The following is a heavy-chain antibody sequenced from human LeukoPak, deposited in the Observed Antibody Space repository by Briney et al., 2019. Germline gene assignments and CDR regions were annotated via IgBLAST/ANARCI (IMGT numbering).Heavy chain of an antibody. CDR1: GYTFTSYA. Sequence: ASVKVSCKASGYTFTSYAMHWVRQAPGQRLEWMGWINAGNGNTKYSQKFQGGVTITRDTSESTAYMELSSLRSEDAAVYYCARNKWFGELPFDYWGQGPLVTVSS. CDR3: ARNKWFGELPFDY. V-gene: IGHV1-3*01. J-gene: IGHJ4*02. D-gene: IGHD3-10*01. CDR2: INAGNGNT.